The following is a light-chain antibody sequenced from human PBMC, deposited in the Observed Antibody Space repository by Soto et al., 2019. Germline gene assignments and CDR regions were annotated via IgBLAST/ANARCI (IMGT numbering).Light chain of an antibody. Sequence: DIQMTQSPSSLSTSVGDRVTITCRASQSISSSLNWYQHKPGEAPKLLIYAASTLQSGVPSRFSGSGSGTYFTLTISGLQPEDVATYYCQQSCNTLWTFGQGTKV. V-gene: IGKV1-39*01. CDR1: QSISSS. J-gene: IGKJ1*01. CDR2: AAS. CDR3: QQSCNTLWT.